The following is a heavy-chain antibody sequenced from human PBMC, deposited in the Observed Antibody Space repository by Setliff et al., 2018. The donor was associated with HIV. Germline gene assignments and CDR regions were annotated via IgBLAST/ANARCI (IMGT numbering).Heavy chain of an antibody. CDR1: GGSISTSRHY. V-gene: IGHV4-39*07. Sequence: SETLSLTCTVSGGSISTSRHYWGWIRQPPGKGLEWIGALSSRGQADYNPSLKSRVAISIDSSKNLFSLRLDSLTAADTAVYYCAAQDLDLVKYYYMDYWGPGALVTVSS. D-gene: IGHD2-21*01. J-gene: IGHJ4*02. CDR3: AAQDLDLVKYYYMDY. CDR2: LSSRGQA.